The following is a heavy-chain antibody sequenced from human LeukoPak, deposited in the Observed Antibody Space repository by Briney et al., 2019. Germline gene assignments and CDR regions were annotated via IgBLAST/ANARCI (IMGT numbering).Heavy chain of an antibody. J-gene: IGHJ4*02. CDR2: ISYDGSNK. CDR1: GFTFSSYA. D-gene: IGHD2-21*02. CDR3: AKERWASRHIVVVTTKPVDY. Sequence: PGGSLRLSCAASGFTFSSYAMHWVRQAPGKGLEWVAVISYDGSNKYYADSVKGRFTISRDNSKNTLYLQMNSLRAEDTAVYYCAKERWASRHIVVVTTKPVDYWGQGTLVTVSS. V-gene: IGHV3-30*04.